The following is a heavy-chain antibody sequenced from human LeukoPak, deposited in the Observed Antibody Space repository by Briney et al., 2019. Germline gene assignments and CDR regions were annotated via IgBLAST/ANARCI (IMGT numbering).Heavy chain of an antibody. Sequence: ASVKVSCKGSGGTFISYAISGVRQAGGQGLEWMGGIILIFSTSNYAQKFHGTLTITTAESTTPAYMELTSLRSEDTAVYYCARGTKGGIVGATGAFDIWGQGTMVTLSS. D-gene: IGHD1-26*01. CDR2: IILIFSTS. J-gene: IGHJ3*02. CDR1: GGTFISYA. V-gene: IGHV1-69*05. CDR3: ARGTKGGIVGATGAFDI.